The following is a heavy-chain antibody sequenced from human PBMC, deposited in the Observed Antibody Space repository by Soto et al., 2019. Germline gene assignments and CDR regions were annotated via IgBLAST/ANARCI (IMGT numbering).Heavy chain of an antibody. D-gene: IGHD7-27*01. CDR2: INTNGNR. J-gene: IGHJ4*02. CDR3: ARKLGVRHYPCLH. Sequence: EVQLLETGGGLVQPGGSLRLSCAASGFPFTSYGVSWVRQAPGKGLEWVSTINTNGNRHYADSVKGRFTISRDSSESILYLDMNTLKAEATALYYFARKLGVRHYPCLHWGQGTLVTVSS. V-gene: IGHV3-23*01. CDR1: GFPFTSYG.